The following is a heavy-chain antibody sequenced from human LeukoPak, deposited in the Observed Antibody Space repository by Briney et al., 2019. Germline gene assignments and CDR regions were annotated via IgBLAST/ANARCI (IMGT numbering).Heavy chain of an antibody. Sequence: ASVKVSCKASGFTFTSSAVQWVRQAPGQGLEWMGWISAYNGNTNYAQKLQGRVTMTTDTSTSTAYMELRSLRSDDTAVYYCARDRDDYYDSSGNNFDYWGQGTLVTVSS. D-gene: IGHD3-22*01. V-gene: IGHV1-18*01. CDR1: GFTFTSSA. CDR2: ISAYNGNT. CDR3: ARDRDDYYDSSGNNFDY. J-gene: IGHJ4*02.